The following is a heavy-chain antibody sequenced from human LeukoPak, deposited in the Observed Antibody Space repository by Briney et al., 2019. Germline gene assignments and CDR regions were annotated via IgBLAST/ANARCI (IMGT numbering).Heavy chain of an antibody. CDR3: ARYKSVADSFDP. V-gene: IGHV4-59*01. CDR2: IYYSGST. CDR1: GDPISSYY. J-gene: IGHJ5*02. D-gene: IGHD1-1*01. Sequence: SETPSLTCTVSGDPISSYYWSWIRQPPGKGLEWIGYIYYSGSTNYNPSLKSRVTISVDTSKNQFSLKLSSVTAADTAVYYCARYKSVADSFDPWGQGTLVTVSS.